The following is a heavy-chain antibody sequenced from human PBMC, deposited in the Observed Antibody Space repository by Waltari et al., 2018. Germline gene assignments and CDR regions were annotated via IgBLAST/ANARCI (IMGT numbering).Heavy chain of an antibody. CDR3: ARGIAARQHFDY. J-gene: IGHJ4*02. CDR1: GDSINTYY. D-gene: IGHD6-6*01. Sequence: VKLQESGPGLVKPSESLSLTCNVSGDSINTYYWSWVRQSPGKGLEWVANIKQDGSEKYYVDSVKGRFTISRDNAKNSLYLQMNSLRAEDTAVYYCARGIAARQHFDYWGQGTLVTVSS. CDR2: IKQDGSEK. V-gene: IGHV3-7*01.